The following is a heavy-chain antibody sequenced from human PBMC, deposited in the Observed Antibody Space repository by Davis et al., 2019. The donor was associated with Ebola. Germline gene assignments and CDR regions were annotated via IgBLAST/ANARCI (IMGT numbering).Heavy chain of an antibody. J-gene: IGHJ6*02. CDR1: GFTFGSFW. Sequence: PGGSLRLSCAASGFTFGSFWMSWVRQSPGKGLEWVANIKQDGGVKYYVDSVKGRFTISRDNAKNSLYLQMNSLRAEDTAVYYCARDRYCSGGSCYLYYYGMDVWGQGTTVTVSS. CDR3: ARDRYCSGGSCYLYYYGMDV. CDR2: IKQDGGVK. D-gene: IGHD2-15*01. V-gene: IGHV3-7*01.